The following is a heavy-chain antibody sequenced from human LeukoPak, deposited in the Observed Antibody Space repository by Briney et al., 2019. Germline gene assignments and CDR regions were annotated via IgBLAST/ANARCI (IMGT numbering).Heavy chain of an antibody. J-gene: IGHJ4*02. CDR3: ARDGYCSSTSCPPFDY. V-gene: IGHV4-34*01. CDR2: INHSGST. CDR1: GGSFSGYY. Sequence: SETLSLTCAVYGGSFSGYYWSWLRQPPGKGLEWIGEINHSGSTNYNPSLKSRVTISVDTSKNQFSLKLSSVTAAATAVYYCARDGYCSSTSCPPFDYWGQGTLVTVSS. D-gene: IGHD2-2*01.